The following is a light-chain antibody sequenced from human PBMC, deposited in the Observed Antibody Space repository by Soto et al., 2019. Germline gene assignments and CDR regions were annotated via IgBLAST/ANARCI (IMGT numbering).Light chain of an antibody. J-gene: IGKJ4*01. CDR3: QQLNSYPLT. CDR1: QSISSW. Sequence: DMQLTQSPSTLSASVGDRVALTCLASQSISSWLAWYQQKPGKAPKLLIYKASTLKSGVPSRFSGSGSGTEFTLTISSLQPEDFATYYCQQLNSYPLTFGGGTKVDIK. V-gene: IGKV1-5*03. CDR2: KAS.